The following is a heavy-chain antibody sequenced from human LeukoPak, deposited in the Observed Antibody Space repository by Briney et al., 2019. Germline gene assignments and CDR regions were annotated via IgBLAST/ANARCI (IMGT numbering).Heavy chain of an antibody. CDR2: IRYDGSNK. Sequence: GGSLRLSCAASGFTFSSYGMHWVRQAPGKGLEWVAFIRYDGSNKYYAVSVKGRFTISRDNSKNTLYLQMNSLRAEDTAVYYCAKDGRFLESLFWYFDYWGQGTLVTVSS. D-gene: IGHD3-3*01. J-gene: IGHJ4*02. CDR3: AKDGRFLESLFWYFDY. CDR1: GFTFSSYG. V-gene: IGHV3-30*02.